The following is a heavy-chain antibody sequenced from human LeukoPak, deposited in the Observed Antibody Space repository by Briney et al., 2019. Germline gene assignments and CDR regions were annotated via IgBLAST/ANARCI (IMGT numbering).Heavy chain of an antibody. CDR3: ARGYCSGGSYYSYYYYNYMDV. D-gene: IGHD2-15*01. Sequence: SETLSLTCAVYGGSFSGYYWSWIRQPPGKGLEWIGEINHSGSTYYNPSLKSRVTISVDTSKNQFSLKLSSVTAADTAVYYCARGYCSGGSYYSYYYYNYMDVWGKGTTVTVSS. J-gene: IGHJ6*03. CDR2: INHSGST. V-gene: IGHV4-34*01. CDR1: GGSFSGYY.